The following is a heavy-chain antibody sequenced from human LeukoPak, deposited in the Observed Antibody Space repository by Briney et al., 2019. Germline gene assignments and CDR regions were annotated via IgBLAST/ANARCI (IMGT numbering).Heavy chain of an antibody. CDR3: ARDFSSGWYEGLGGPFDY. CDR2: ISSNGGST. Sequence: GGSLRLSCAASGFTFSSYAMRWVRQAPGKGLEYVSAISSNGGSTYYANSVKGRFTISRDNSKNTLYLQMGSLRAEDMAVYYRARDFSSGWYEGLGGPFDYWGQGTLVTVSS. CDR1: GFTFSSYA. J-gene: IGHJ4*02. V-gene: IGHV3-64*01. D-gene: IGHD6-19*01.